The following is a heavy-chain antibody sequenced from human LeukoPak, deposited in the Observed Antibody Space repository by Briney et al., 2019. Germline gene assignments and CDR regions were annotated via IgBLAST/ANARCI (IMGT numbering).Heavy chain of an antibody. CDR3: ARGYYYDSRGYYVDY. CDR1: GFTFSSYG. CDR2: ISYDGSNK. J-gene: IGHJ4*02. V-gene: IGHV3-30*03. Sequence: GGSLRLSCAASGFTFSSYGMHWVRQAPGKGLEWVAVISYDGSNKYYADSVKGRFTISRDNSKNTLYLQMNSLRAEDTAVYYCARGYYYDSRGYYVDYWGQGTLVTVSS. D-gene: IGHD3-22*01.